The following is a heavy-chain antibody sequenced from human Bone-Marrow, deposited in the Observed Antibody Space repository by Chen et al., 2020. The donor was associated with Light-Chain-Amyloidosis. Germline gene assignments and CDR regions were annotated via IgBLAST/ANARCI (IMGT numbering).Heavy chain of an antibody. J-gene: IGHJ3*01. CDR1: GGSITSGSFS. CDR2: VYQSGST. V-gene: IGHV4-30-2*01. D-gene: IGHD1-1*01. CDR3: ARGNWNDLAFDV. Sequence: QLQLQESGSGLVTSSQTLSLTCAVSGGSITSGSFSWNWIRQPIGKGLEWIVYVYQSGSTYYNPSLNSRVTISVALSENHFSLTLRSLSAADSAVYYCARGNWNDLAFDVWGQGTLVTVSS.